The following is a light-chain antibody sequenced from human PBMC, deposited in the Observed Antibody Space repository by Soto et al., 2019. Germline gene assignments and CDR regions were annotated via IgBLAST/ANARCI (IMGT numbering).Light chain of an antibody. V-gene: IGKV3-20*01. CDR3: QQYQNSPRT. J-gene: IGKJ1*01. CDR2: DTS. Sequence: ETVLTQSPGTLSLSPWERATVSCRASQSVGGSSLAWYQQRPGQAPRLRIYDTSKRATGIPDRVSGSGSGTDFTLTSSRLEHEDFEVYYCQQYQNSPRTFGQGTKVDIK. CDR1: QSVGGSS.